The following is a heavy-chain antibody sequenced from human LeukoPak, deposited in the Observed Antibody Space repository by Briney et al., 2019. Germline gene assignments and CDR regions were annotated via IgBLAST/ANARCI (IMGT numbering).Heavy chain of an antibody. J-gene: IGHJ5*02. V-gene: IGHV7-4-1*02. CDR3: ARDDSSSWYEAGANWFDP. D-gene: IGHD6-13*01. CDR1: GYTFTSYA. CDR2: INTNTGNP. Sequence: ASVKVSCKASGYTFTSYAMNWVRQAPGQGLEWMGWINTNTGNPTYAQGFTGRFVFPLDTSVSTAYLQISSLKAEDTAVYYCARDDSSSWYEAGANWFDPWGQGTLVTVSS.